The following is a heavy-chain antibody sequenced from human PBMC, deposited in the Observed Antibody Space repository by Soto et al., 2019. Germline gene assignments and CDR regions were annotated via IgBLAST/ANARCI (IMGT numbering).Heavy chain of an antibody. CDR3: AAFVVVTAGEY. CDR2: ITSDGSGT. V-gene: IGHV3-74*01. CDR1: DCDLIAYW. J-gene: IGHJ4*02. D-gene: IGHD2-21*02. Sequence: DVQLVESVGGLVQPGGSLRLSCEAADCDLIAYWIHWVRQGPGKCLEWVSRITSDGSGTSYADSVKGRFTISRDNAKNTIYLEMSSLRAEDTAVYYCAAFVVVTAGEYWGQGALVTVSS.